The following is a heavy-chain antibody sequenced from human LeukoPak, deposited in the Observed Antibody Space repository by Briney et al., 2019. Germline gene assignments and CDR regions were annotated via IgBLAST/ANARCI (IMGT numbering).Heavy chain of an antibody. D-gene: IGHD2-2*01. V-gene: IGHV4-34*01. CDR2: INHSGST. CDR1: GGSFSGYY. J-gene: IGHJ6*03. Sequence: MPSETLSLTCAVYGGSFSGYYWSWIRQPPGKGLEWIGEINHSGSTNYNPSLKSRVTISVDTSKNQFSLKLSSVTAADTAVYYCARDNIVVVLAARYYMDVWGKGTTVTVSS. CDR3: ARDNIVVVLAARYYMDV.